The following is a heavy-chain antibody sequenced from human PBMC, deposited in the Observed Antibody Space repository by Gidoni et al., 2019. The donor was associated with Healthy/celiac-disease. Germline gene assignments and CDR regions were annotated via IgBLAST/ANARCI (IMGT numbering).Heavy chain of an antibody. D-gene: IGHD3-3*01. J-gene: IGHJ6*02. CDR3: AKGGSRFLEWLPSHYYGMDV. V-gene: IGHV3-23*01. CDR2: ISGSGGST. Sequence: EVQLLESGGGLVQPGGSLRLSCAASGVTFSSDAMRGVRQAPGKGLGWVSAISGSGGSTYYADSVKGRFTISRDNSKNTLYLQMNSLRAEDTAVYYCAKGGSRFLEWLPSHYYGMDVWGQGTTVTVSS. CDR1: GVTFSSDA.